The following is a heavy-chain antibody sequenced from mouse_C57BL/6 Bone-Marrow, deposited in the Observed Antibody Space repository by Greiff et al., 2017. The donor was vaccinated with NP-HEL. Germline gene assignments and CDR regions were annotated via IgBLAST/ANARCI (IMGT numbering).Heavy chain of an antibody. CDR1: GYTFTSYW. D-gene: IGHD1-1*01. J-gene: IGHJ2*01. V-gene: IGHV1-69*01. Sequence: QVQLQQPGAELVMPGASVKLSCKASGYTFTSYWMHWVKQRPGQGLEWIGEIDPSDSYTNYNQKFKGKSTLTVDKSSSTAYMQLSSLTSEDSAVYYCARGAELTTVKGGFFPRFDYWGQGTTLTVSS. CDR2: IDPSDSYT. CDR3: ARGAELTTVKGGFFPRFDY.